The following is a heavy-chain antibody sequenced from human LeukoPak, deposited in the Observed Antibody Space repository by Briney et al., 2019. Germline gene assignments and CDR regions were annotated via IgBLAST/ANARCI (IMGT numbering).Heavy chain of an antibody. J-gene: IGHJ3*02. CDR2: ISGSGGST. CDR3: AKDSGRERSRGYSYVSFVFDI. Sequence: GGSLRLSCAASGFTFSSYAMSWVRQAPGKGLEWVSAISGSGGSTYYADSVKGRFTISRDNSKNTLYLQMNSLRAEDTAVYYCAKDSGRERSRGYSYVSFVFDIGGKGTRVTVS. CDR1: GFTFSSYA. V-gene: IGHV3-23*01. D-gene: IGHD5-18*01.